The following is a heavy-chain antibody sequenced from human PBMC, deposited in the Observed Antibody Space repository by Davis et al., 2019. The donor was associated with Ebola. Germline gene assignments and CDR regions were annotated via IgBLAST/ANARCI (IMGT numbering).Heavy chain of an antibody. CDR1: GFTFSSYW. D-gene: IGHD3-16*01. CDR2: IKQDGSEK. CDR3: ARDRPLDFFFGDYYGMDV. Sequence: PGGSLRLSCAASGFTFSSYWMHWVRQAPGKGLEWVANIKQDGSEKYYVDSVKGRFTISRDNAKNSLYLQMNSLRAEDTAVYYCARDRPLDFFFGDYYGMDVWGQGTTVTVSS. V-gene: IGHV3-7*01. J-gene: IGHJ6*02.